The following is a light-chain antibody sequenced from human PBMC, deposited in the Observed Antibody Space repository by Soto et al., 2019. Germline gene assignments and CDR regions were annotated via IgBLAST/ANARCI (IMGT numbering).Light chain of an antibody. Sequence: QSALTQPASVSGSPGQSITISCTGTSGDVGGYNYVSWYQQHPGKAPKLMIYEVSNRPSGVSNRFSGSKSGNTASLTISGLRAEDEADYYCSSYTSSSNYVFGTGTKLTVL. V-gene: IGLV2-14*01. CDR2: EVS. CDR1: SGDVGGYNY. J-gene: IGLJ1*01. CDR3: SSYTSSSNYV.